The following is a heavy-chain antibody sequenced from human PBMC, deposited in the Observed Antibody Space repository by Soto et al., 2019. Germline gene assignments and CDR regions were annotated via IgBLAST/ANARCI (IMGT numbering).Heavy chain of an antibody. J-gene: IGHJ5*02. D-gene: IGHD1-26*01. CDR3: ARGGPYSGSYFRGWFDP. CDR1: GGSFSGYY. Sequence: PSETLSLTCAVYGGSFSGYYWSWIRQPPGKGLEWIGEINHSGSTNYNPSPKSRVTISVDTSKNQFSLKLSSVTAADTAVYYCARGGPYSGSYFRGWFDPWGQGTLVTVSS. V-gene: IGHV4-34*01. CDR2: INHSGST.